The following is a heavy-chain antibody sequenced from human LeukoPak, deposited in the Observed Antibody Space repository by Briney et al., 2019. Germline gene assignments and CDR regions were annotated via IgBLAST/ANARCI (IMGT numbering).Heavy chain of an antibody. CDR3: ARTLGDYPDN. CDR2: IIPIFGIA. V-gene: IGHV1-69*04. CDR1: GRTFSSYA. J-gene: IGHJ4*02. Sequence: GASVKVSCKASGRTFSSYAISWVRQAPGQGLEWMGRIIPIFGIAKYAQKFQCRVTITTDKSTRTAYMKPSNHRAEDTAVYNGARTLGDYPDNWGQGTLVTVSS. D-gene: IGHD2-15*01.